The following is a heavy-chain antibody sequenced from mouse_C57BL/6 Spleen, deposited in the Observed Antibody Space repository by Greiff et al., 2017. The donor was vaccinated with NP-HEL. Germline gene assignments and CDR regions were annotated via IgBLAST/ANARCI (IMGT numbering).Heavy chain of an antibody. CDR3: ASSYDYAMDY. D-gene: IGHD1-1*01. CDR2: IYPGDGDT. V-gene: IGHV1-80*01. J-gene: IGHJ4*01. CDR1: GYAFSSYW. Sequence: VQRVESGAELVKPGASVKISCKASGYAFSSYWMNWVKQRPGKGLEWIGQIYPGDGDTNYNGKFKGKATLTADKSSSTAYMQLSSLTSEDSAVYFCASSYDYAMDYWGQGTSVTVSS.